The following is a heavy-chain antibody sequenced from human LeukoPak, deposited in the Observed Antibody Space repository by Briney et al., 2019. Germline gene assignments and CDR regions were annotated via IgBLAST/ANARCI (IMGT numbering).Heavy chain of an antibody. CDR3: ARGVYGSGSSHDY. CDR1: GFTFNSHW. Sequence: GGSLRLSCAASGFTFNSHWMSWARQAPGKGLEWVANIKLDGSEKYYVDSVKGRFTISRDNAKNSLYLQMNSLRVEDTAVYYCARGVYGSGSSHDYWGQGTLVTVSS. CDR2: IKLDGSEK. V-gene: IGHV3-7*01. D-gene: IGHD3-10*01. J-gene: IGHJ4*02.